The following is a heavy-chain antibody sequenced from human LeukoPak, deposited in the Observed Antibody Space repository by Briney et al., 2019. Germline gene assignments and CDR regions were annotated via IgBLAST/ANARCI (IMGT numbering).Heavy chain of an antibody. CDR3: TKTEGYSSSWYSPYYYYMDV. V-gene: IGHV3-49*04. D-gene: IGHD6-13*01. CDR2: IRSKAYGGTT. CDR1: GFTFGDYA. Sequence: GGSLRLSCTASGFTFGDYAMSWVRQAPGKGLEWVGFIRSKAYGGTTEYAASVKGRFTISRDDSKSIAYLQMNSLKTEDTAVYYCTKTEGYSSSWYSPYYYYMDVWGKGTTVTVSS. J-gene: IGHJ6*03.